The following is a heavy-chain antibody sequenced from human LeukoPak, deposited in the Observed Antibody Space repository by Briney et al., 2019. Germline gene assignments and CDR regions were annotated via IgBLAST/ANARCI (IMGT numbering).Heavy chain of an antibody. CDR1: GFTFSSYC. D-gene: IGHD5-24*01. CDR3: ARTGDGYNPWFDP. Sequence: GRSLRLSCSASGFTFSSYCMQWVRQAPGKGLEGVAVISYDGSNKYYADSVKGRFTISRDNSKNTLYLQMNSLRAEDTAVYYCARTGDGYNPWFDPWGQGTLVTVSS. V-gene: IGHV3-30*04. CDR2: ISYDGSNK. J-gene: IGHJ5*02.